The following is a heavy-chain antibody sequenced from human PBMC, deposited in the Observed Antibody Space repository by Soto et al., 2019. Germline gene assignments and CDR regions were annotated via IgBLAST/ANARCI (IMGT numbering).Heavy chain of an antibody. CDR2: IYYSGST. CDR1: GGSISSGDYY. Sequence: QVQLQESGPGLVKPSQTLSLTCTVSGGSISSGDYYWSWIRQPPGKGLEWIGYIYYSGSTYYNPSLRSRVTXSXDAXKNQFSLKLSSVTAAATAVYYCARYSGYEGLRFDPWGQGTLVTVSS. V-gene: IGHV4-30-4*01. CDR3: ARYSGYEGLRFDP. D-gene: IGHD5-12*01. J-gene: IGHJ5*02.